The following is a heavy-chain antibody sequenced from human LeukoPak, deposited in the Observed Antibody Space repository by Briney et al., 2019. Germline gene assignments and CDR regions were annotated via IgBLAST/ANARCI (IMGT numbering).Heavy chain of an antibody. J-gene: IGHJ4*02. D-gene: IGHD3-16*02. V-gene: IGHV3-21*04. CDR1: GFTFSSYS. CDR3: AKVLGESWGSYRSQPHFDY. Sequence: GGSLRLFCGTSGFTFSSYSMNWVRQAPGKGLEWVSSISSSSSYIYYADSVKGRFTISRDNSKNTLYLQVNSLTDEDTAVFYCAKVLGESWGSYRSQPHFDYWGQGTLVTVSS. CDR2: ISSSSSYI.